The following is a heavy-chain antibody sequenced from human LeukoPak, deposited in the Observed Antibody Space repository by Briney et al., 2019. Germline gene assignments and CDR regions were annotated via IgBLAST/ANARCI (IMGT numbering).Heavy chain of an antibody. CDR3: ARADPKDRSPYLV. D-gene: IGHD6-6*01. Sequence: SQTLSLTCTVSGGSINSGGYYWSWIRQPPGKGLEWVGYIYESGSTHYNPSLKSRVTISLDRSKNQFSLTFTSVTAADTAVYYCARADPKDRSPYLVWGQGALVTVSS. J-gene: IGHJ4*02. CDR1: GGSINSGGYY. CDR2: IYESGST. V-gene: IGHV4-30-2*01.